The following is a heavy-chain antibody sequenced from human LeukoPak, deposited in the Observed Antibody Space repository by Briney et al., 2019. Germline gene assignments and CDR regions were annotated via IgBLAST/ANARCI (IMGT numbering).Heavy chain of an antibody. D-gene: IGHD6-6*01. Sequence: SETLSLTCTVSGDSISNYYWSWIRQPPGKGLEWIGYIYNSGGTNYIPSLKGRVTISIDTSKNQFSLKLSSVTAADSAVYYCARLTRLSTSPDRYYLDYWGRGTLVTVSS. CDR2: IYNSGGT. V-gene: IGHV4-4*09. CDR1: GDSISNYY. J-gene: IGHJ4*02. CDR3: ARLTRLSTSPDRYYLDY.